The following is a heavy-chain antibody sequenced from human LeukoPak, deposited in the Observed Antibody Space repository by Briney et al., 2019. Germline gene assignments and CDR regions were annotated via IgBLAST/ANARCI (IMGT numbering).Heavy chain of an antibody. Sequence: ASVKVSCKASGYTFTGYYMHWVRQAPGQGLEWMGWINPNSGGTNYAQKFQGRVTMTRDTSISTAYMELSRLRSDDTAVYYCARGFRDFWSGNAFDIWGQGTMITVSS. CDR2: INPNSGGT. CDR3: ARGFRDFWSGNAFDI. V-gene: IGHV1-2*02. D-gene: IGHD3-3*01. J-gene: IGHJ3*02. CDR1: GYTFTGYY.